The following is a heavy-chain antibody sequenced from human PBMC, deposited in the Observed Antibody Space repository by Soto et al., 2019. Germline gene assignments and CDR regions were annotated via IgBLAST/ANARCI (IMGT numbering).Heavy chain of an antibody. Sequence: QVQLQESGPGLVKPSGTLSLTCAVSGGSISSSNWWSWVRQPPGKGLEWIGEIYHSGSTNYNPSLKRRVTISVDQFTTQFSLKLSSVTAAVTAVYYCARVSYYYDSSGPRGYFDYWGQGTLVTVSS. D-gene: IGHD3-22*01. J-gene: IGHJ4*02. CDR1: GGSISSSNW. CDR3: ARVSYYYDSSGPRGYFDY. CDR2: IYHSGST. V-gene: IGHV4-4*02.